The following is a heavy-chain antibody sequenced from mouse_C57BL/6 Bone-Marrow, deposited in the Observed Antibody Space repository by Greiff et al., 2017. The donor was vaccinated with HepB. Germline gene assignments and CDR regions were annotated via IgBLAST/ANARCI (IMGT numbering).Heavy chain of an antibody. CDR2: IDPENGDT. V-gene: IGHV14-4*01. CDR3: TLYYYGSSPYWYFDV. D-gene: IGHD1-1*01. J-gene: IGHJ1*03. CDR1: GFNIKDDY. Sequence: VHVKQSGAELVRPGASVKLSCTASGFNIKDDYMHWVKQRPEQGLEWIGWIDPENGDTENASKFQGKATITADTSSNTAYLQLSSLTSEDTAIYYCTLYYYGSSPYWYFDVWGTGTTVTGSS.